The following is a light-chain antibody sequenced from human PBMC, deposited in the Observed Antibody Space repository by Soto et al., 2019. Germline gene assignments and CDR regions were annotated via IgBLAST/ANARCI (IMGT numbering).Light chain of an antibody. CDR3: SSYTNSGTYYV. CDR2: GVS. J-gene: IGLJ1*01. V-gene: IGLV2-14*01. Sequence: QSALTQPASVSGSPGQSITISCTGTSSDVGGYHYVSWYQLHPGKAPKLMIFGVSDRPSEVSTRFSGSKSGNTASLTISGLQAEDEADYYCSSYTNSGTYYVCGTGTKVTVL. CDR1: SSDVGGYHY.